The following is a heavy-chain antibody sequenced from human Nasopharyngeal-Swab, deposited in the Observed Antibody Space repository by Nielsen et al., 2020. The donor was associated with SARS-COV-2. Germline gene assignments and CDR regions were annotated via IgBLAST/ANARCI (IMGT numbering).Heavy chain of an antibody. Sequence: ASVKVSCKASGYTFTSYAMNWVRQAPGQGLEWMGWMNPNSGNTGYAQKFQGRVTMTRDTSISTAYMELSRLRSDDTAVYYCARGGYCTNGVCYPDYYYYYMDVWGKGTTVTVSS. D-gene: IGHD2-8*01. V-gene: IGHV1-8*02. CDR2: MNPNSGNT. J-gene: IGHJ6*03. CDR1: GYTFTSYA. CDR3: ARGGYCTNGVCYPDYYYYYMDV.